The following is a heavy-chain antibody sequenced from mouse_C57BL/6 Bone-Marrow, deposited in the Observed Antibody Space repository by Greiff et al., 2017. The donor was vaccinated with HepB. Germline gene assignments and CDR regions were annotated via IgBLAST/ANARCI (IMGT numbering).Heavy chain of an antibody. CDR3: AREDYRNYDYAMDY. D-gene: IGHD2-5*01. J-gene: IGHJ4*01. CDR2: IYPRDGST. Sequence: VQLQQSGAELARPGASVKLSCKASGYTFTSYGISWVKQRPEQGLEWIGYIYPRDGSTKYNEKFKGKATLTADKSSSTAYMQLNSLTSEDSAVYFCAREDYRNYDYAMDYWGQGTSVTVSS. CDR1: GYTFTSYG. V-gene: IGHV1-81*01.